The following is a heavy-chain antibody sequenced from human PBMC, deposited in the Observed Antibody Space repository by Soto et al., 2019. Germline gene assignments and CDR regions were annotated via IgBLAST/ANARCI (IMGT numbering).Heavy chain of an antibody. J-gene: IGHJ5*02. Sequence: QVQLQESGPGLVKPSQTLSLTCTVSGGSISSGAYFWSWIRQHPGRGLEWIGYIYYRGSTYYNPSLKSRLNISVDTSKNQFSLNLTSVTAADTAVYYWARAEGYRSSWGLFDPWGQGTLVTVSS. D-gene: IGHD2-2*01. CDR2: IYYRGST. CDR3: ARAEGYRSSWGLFDP. V-gene: IGHV4-31*03. CDR1: GGSISSGAYF.